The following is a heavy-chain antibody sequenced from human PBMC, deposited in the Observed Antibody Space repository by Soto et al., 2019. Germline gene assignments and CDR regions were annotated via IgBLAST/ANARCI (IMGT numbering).Heavy chain of an antibody. D-gene: IGHD3-3*01. CDR3: AKQPKVTMAVGQMSFDA. V-gene: IGHV5-51*01. J-gene: IGHJ4*02. Sequence: EPQKDSCRAGECNFVHYCIAWVRQKHGRGLEWVGLIYPGDSDVRYSPSVQGQVSISVDRSTDTAFLQWNSLKASDRGTYYCAKQPKVTMAVGQMSFDAWGQGTLVTVSS. CDR1: ECNFVHYC. CDR2: IYPGDSDV.